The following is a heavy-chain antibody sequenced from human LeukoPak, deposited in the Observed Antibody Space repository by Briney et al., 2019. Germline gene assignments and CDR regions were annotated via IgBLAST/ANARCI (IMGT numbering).Heavy chain of an antibody. CDR1: GFTFSSYG. CDR3: ARDPATVTSYFDY. Sequence: GGSLRLSCAVSGFTFSSYGMHWVRQAPGKGLEWVALIWYDGSNKYYADSVKGRFTISRDDSESTLYLQMNSLRAEDTAVYYCARDPATVTSYFDYWGQGTLVTVSS. D-gene: IGHD4-17*01. CDR2: IWYDGSNK. V-gene: IGHV3-33*01. J-gene: IGHJ4*02.